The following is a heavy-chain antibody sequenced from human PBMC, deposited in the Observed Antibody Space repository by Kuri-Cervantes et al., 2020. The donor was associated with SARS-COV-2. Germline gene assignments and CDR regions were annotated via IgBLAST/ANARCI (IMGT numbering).Heavy chain of an antibody. Sequence: GESLKISCAASGFTVSSNYMSWVRQAPGKGLEWVSVIYSGGSTYYADSVKGRFTISRDNSKNTLYLQMNSLRAEDTAVYYCARDSGSYQTDWGQGTLVTVSS. J-gene: IGHJ4*02. CDR3: ARDSGSYQTD. V-gene: IGHV3-53*05. CDR2: IYSGGST. CDR1: GFTVSSNY. D-gene: IGHD1-26*01.